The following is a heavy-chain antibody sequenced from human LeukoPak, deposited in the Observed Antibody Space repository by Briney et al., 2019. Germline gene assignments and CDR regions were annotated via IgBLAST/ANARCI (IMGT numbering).Heavy chain of an antibody. CDR2: INPNSGGT. Sequence: ASVKVSCKASGYTFTGYYMHWVRQAPGQGLEWIGRINPNSGGTNYAQKFQGRVTMTRDTSISTAYMELSRLRSDDTAVYYCARDHPYSNFDYWGQGTLVTVSS. D-gene: IGHD4-11*01. V-gene: IGHV1-2*06. CDR1: GYTFTGYY. J-gene: IGHJ4*02. CDR3: ARDHPYSNFDY.